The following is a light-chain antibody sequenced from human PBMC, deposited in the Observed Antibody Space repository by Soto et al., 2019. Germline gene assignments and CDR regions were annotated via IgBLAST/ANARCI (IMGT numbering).Light chain of an antibody. CDR3: QQYYSTPIT. CDR1: QRVIFSSHNKSY. J-gene: IGKJ5*01. CDR2: WAS. Sequence: DMVMTQSPDSLALSLGERSTIKXNSSQRVIFSSHNKSYLGWYQQIPGQPPNLRVYWASTRDYGAPDRFSGSGSATAFTPTISSLQADDVAVYYCQQYYSTPITFGQGTRLEIK. V-gene: IGKV4-1*01.